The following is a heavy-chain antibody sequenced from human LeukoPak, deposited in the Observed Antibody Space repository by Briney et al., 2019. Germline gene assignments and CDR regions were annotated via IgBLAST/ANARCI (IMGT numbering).Heavy chain of an antibody. CDR3: ARSFPYYDFWSGDSWFDP. D-gene: IGHD3-3*01. J-gene: IGHJ5*02. CDR1: GGSISSYY. V-gene: IGHV4-59*01. CDR2: IYYSGST. Sequence: SETLSLTCTVSGGSISSYYWSWIRQPPGKGLEWIGYIYYSGSTNYNPSLKSRVTISVDTSKNQFSLKLSSVTAADTAVYYCARSFPYYDFWSGDSWFDPWGQGTLVTVSS.